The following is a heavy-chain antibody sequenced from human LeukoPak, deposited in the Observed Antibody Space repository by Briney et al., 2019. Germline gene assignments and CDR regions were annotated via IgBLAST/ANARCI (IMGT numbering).Heavy chain of an antibody. V-gene: IGHV4-38-2*01. CDR2: IYGTGST. J-gene: IGHJ4*02. CDR3: ARYDSRGSASTRFDY. D-gene: IGHD3-16*01. Sequence: SETLSLTCAVAGYSLGKNYYWGWIRQPPGKGLEWIGRIYGTGSTSYNPSLMNRVTMSVDTSKNHFSLKLTSVTAADTAVYYCARYDSRGSASTRFDYWGQGILVTISS. CDR1: GYSLGKNYY.